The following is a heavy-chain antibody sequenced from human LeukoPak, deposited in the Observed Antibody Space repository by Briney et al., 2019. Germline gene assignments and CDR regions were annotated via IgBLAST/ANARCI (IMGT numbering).Heavy chain of an antibody. D-gene: IGHD1-26*01. V-gene: IGHV1-8*01. CDR2: MNPNSGNT. Sequence: ASVKVSCKASGYTFTSYDINWVRQATGQGLKWMGWMNPNSGNTGYAQKFQGRVTMTRNTSISTAYMELSSLRSEDTAVYYCARALSWSDGPYYFDYWGQGTLVTVSS. J-gene: IGHJ4*02. CDR3: ARALSWSDGPYYFDY. CDR1: GYTFTSYD.